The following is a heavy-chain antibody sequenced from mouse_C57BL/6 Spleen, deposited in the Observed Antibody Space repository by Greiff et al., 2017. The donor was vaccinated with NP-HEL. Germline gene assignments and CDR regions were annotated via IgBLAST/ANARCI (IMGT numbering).Heavy chain of an antibody. CDR3: SRDRNDYYAMDY. V-gene: IGHV5-4*01. CDR2: ISDGGSYT. Sequence: EVKLVESGGGLVKPGGSLKLSCAASGFTFSSYAMSWVRQTPEKRLEWVATISDGGSYTYYPDNVKGRFTISRDNAKNNLVLQMSHLKSEDTAMYYVSRDRNDYYAMDYWGQGTSVTVSS. J-gene: IGHJ4*01. CDR1: GFTFSSYA.